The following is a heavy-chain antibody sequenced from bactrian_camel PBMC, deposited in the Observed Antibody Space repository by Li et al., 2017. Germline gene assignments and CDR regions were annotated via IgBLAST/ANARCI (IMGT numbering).Heavy chain of an antibody. Sequence: HVQLVESGGGSVQAGGSLRLSCVVSRRYTYTVGWFRQASGKEREVVAMMYSADGSQYLADSVEGRFTVSEDTAESMLYLQMDSLKPEDTAVYRCAAAASVNCFVEATYRLTYRGQGTQVTVS. J-gene: IGHJ4*01. CDR2: MYSADGSQ. D-gene: IGHD7*01. CDR1: RRYTYT. V-gene: IGHV3S54*01. CDR3: AAAASVNCFVEATYRLTY.